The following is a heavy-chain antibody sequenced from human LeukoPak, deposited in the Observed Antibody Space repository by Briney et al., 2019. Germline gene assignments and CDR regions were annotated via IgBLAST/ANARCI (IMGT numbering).Heavy chain of an antibody. CDR2: FDPEDGET. Sequence: GASVTVSCKVSGYTLTELSMHWVRQASGEGLEWMGGFDPEDGETIYAQKFQGRVTMTEDTSTDTAYMELSSLRSEDTAVYYCATLVGGIRGAKGGHFDYWGQGTLVTVSS. V-gene: IGHV1-24*01. CDR1: GYTLTELS. CDR3: ATLVGGIRGAKGGHFDY. J-gene: IGHJ4*02. D-gene: IGHD3-10*01.